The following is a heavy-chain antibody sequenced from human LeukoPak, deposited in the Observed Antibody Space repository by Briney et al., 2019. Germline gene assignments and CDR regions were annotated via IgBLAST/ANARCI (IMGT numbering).Heavy chain of an antibody. CDR3: ASGNYFDY. Sequence: GGSLRLSCAASGFTFSKSWMSWARQAPGKGLECVANIKPDGTEKYYVDSVKGRFTISRDNAKNSLYLQMNSLRAEDAAVYYCASGNYFDYWGQGALVTVSS. D-gene: IGHD1-26*01. J-gene: IGHJ4*02. CDR2: IKPDGTEK. CDR1: GFTFSKSW. V-gene: IGHV3-7*01.